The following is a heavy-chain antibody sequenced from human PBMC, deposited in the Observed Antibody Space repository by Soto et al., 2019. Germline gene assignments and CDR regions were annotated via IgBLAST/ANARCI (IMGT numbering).Heavy chain of an antibody. Sequence: EVQLLESGGGLVQPGGSLRLSCEASGFSFSNYALSWVRQSPGKGLEWVSTFSAGGRAYYADSVKGRFTIAKDTSKNTLHLQASSLRAEDTAVYYCAKESLPEHYGETLFDYWGQGTRVTVSS. D-gene: IGHD4-17*01. CDR1: GFSFSNYA. J-gene: IGHJ4*02. CDR3: AKESLPEHYGETLFDY. V-gene: IGHV3-23*01. CDR2: FSAGGRA.